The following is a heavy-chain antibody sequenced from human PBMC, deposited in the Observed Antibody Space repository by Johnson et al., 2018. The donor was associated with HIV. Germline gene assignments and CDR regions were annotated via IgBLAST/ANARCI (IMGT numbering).Heavy chain of an antibody. J-gene: IGHJ3*01. CDR2: ISYAGSNK. CDR1: GFTFSNYA. CDR3: ITGDKYRL. D-gene: IGHD2-15*01. V-gene: IGHV3-30*04. Sequence: QVQLVESGGGVVQPGRSLRLSCAASGFTFSNYAMHWVRQAPGKGLEWVAVISYAGSNKYYADSVKGRFTISRDNSENTLYLQMNSLKTEDTAMYYCITGDKYRLWGQGTMVTISS.